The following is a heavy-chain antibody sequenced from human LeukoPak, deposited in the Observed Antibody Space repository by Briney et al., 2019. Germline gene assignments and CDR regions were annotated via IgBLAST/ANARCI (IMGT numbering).Heavy chain of an antibody. CDR3: AKDIVATMYYIDY. J-gene: IGHJ4*02. V-gene: IGHV3-23*01. Sequence: GGSLRLSCAASGFTFSSYAMSWVRQAPGKGLEWVSAISGSGGSTYYADSVEGRFTISRDNSKNTLYLQMNSLRAEDTAVYYCAKDIVATMYYIDYWGQGTLVTVSS. CDR2: ISGSGGST. CDR1: GFTFSSYA. D-gene: IGHD5-12*01.